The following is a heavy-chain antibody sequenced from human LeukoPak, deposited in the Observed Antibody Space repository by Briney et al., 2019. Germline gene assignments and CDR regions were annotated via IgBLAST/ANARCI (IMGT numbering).Heavy chain of an antibody. V-gene: IGHV3-30-3*01. Sequence: GGPLRLSCAASGFTFSSYAMHWVRQAPGKGLEWVAVISYDGSNKYYADSVKGRFTISRDNSKNTLYLQMNSLRAEDTAVYYCARATEGTVPWGQGTLVTVSS. CDR3: ARATEGTVP. J-gene: IGHJ5*02. D-gene: IGHD1-1*01. CDR2: ISYDGSNK. CDR1: GFTFSSYA.